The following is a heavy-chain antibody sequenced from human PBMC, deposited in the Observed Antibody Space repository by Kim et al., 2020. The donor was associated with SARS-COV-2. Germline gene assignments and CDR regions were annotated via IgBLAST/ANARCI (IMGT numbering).Heavy chain of an antibody. V-gene: IGHV3-7*01. Sequence: GGSLRLSCAASGFSFSDYYMNWVRQAPGKGLEWVAIIERDGSEIHYVDSVKGRFTISRDNSKKSLDLQMNSLRAEDTALYFCAPGRGWIHDFWGQGTLVTVSS. CDR2: IERDGSEI. J-gene: IGHJ4*02. CDR1: GFSFSDYY. D-gene: IGHD5-18*01. CDR3: APGRGWIHDF.